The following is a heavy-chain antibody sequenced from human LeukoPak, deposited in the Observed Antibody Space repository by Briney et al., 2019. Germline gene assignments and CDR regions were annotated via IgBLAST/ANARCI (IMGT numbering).Heavy chain of an antibody. V-gene: IGHV3-48*03. CDR3: ARGHHNYDSSGYLY. J-gene: IGHJ4*02. Sequence: PGGSLRLSCAASGFTFSSYEMNWVRQAPGKGLEWVSYISSSGSTIYYADSVKGLFTISRDNAKNSLYLQMSSLRAEDTAVYYCARGHHNYDSSGYLYWGQRTLVTVSS. CDR1: GFTFSSYE. D-gene: IGHD3-22*01. CDR2: ISSSGSTI.